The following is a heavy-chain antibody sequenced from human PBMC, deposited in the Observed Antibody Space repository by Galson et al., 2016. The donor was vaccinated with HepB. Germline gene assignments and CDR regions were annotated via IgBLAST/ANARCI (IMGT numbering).Heavy chain of an antibody. CDR3: ARDRMVRGVQYYYYFHGMDV. V-gene: IGHV3-30*04. D-gene: IGHD3-10*01. J-gene: IGHJ6*02. Sequence: SLRLSCAASGFTFSSHAMHWVRQAPGKGLEWVAVISYDGSDKYYADSVEGRFTLSRDNSKNTLYLQINSLKAEDTATYYCARDRMVRGVQYYYYFHGMDVWGRGTTVTVSS. CDR1: GFTFSSHA. CDR2: ISYDGSDK.